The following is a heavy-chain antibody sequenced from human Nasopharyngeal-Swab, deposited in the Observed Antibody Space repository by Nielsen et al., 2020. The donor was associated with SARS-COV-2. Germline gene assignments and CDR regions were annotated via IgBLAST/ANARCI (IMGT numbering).Heavy chain of an antibody. Sequence: ASVKVSCKVSGYHFASYILHWVRQAPGQRPEWMGWINAGNGHTEYSQKFQGRVTITRDTSATTAYMELSSLRSEDTGVYYCARVFVYNYGMDVWGQGTTVTVSS. CDR3: ARVFVYNYGMDV. J-gene: IGHJ6*02. CDR1: GYHFASYI. V-gene: IGHV1-3*01. CDR2: INAGNGHT.